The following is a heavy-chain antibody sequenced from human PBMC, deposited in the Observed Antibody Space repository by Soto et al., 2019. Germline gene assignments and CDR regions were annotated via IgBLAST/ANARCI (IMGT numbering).Heavy chain of an antibody. CDR2: INPNSGGT. CDR1: GYTFTGYY. CDR3: ARTRGSLTGDDHAFDI. J-gene: IGHJ3*02. V-gene: IGHV1-2*04. D-gene: IGHD7-27*01. Sequence: ASVKVSCKASGYTFTGYYMHWVRQAPGQGLEWMGWINPNSGGTNYAQKFQGWVTMTRDTSISTAYMELSRLRSDDTAVYYCARTRGSLTGDDHAFDIWGQGTMVTVSS.